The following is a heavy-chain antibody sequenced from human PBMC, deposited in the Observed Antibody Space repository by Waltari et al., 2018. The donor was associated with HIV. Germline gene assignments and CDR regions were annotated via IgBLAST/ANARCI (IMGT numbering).Heavy chain of an antibody. CDR1: GFTFSRYW. D-gene: IGHD3-3*01. Sequence: EVQLVESGGGLVQPGGSLRLSCAASGFTFSRYWMSWGRQAPGKGLEWVANKKQDGSEKDYVDSVKGRFTISRDNAKNSLFLQMNYLRAEDTAVYYCARDFWSGYSLYLDQWGQGILVTVSS. CDR2: KKQDGSEK. V-gene: IGHV3-7*01. CDR3: ARDFWSGYSLYLDQ. J-gene: IGHJ4*02.